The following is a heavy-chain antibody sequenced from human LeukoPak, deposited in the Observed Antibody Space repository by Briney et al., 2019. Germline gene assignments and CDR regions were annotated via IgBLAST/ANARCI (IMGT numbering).Heavy chain of an antibody. Sequence: GGSLRLSCAASGFTFSNYGMHWVRQAPGKGLEWVAFIRYDETYKYYGDSVKGRFTISRDKSKNTLNLQMNSLRAEDTAVYYCAKDGPYHDILTGYRRTSAYNFDYWGQGTLVTVSS. V-gene: IGHV3-30*02. CDR2: IRYDETYK. J-gene: IGHJ4*02. CDR3: AKDGPYHDILTGYRRTSAYNFDY. CDR1: GFTFSNYG. D-gene: IGHD3-9*01.